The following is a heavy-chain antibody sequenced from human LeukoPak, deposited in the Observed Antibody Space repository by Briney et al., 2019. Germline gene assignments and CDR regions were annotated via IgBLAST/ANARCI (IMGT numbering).Heavy chain of an antibody. J-gene: IGHJ5*02. CDR3: ARSGYCSGGSCYGWFDP. CDR1: GYTSTSYD. Sequence: ASVKVSCKASGYTSTSYDVNWVRQATGQGLEWMGWMNPNSGNTGYARKFQGRVTMTRNTSISTAYMELSSLRSEDTAVYYCARSGYCSGGSCYGWFDPWGQGTLVTVSS. CDR2: MNPNSGNT. V-gene: IGHV1-8*01. D-gene: IGHD2-15*01.